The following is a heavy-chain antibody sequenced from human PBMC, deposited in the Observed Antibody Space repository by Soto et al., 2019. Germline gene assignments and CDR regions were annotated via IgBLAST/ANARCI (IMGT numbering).Heavy chain of an antibody. CDR3: AGEIIAVAALVAF. V-gene: IGHV4-4*07. J-gene: IGHJ4*02. Sequence: QVQLQESGPGLVKPSETLSLTCTVSGGSISSYYWSWIRQPAGKGLEWIGRSYTSGSTKYNPSLKSRVTMSVDTSKNQFSLKLSSVTAADTAVYYCAGEIIAVAALVAFWGQGSLVTVSS. D-gene: IGHD6-19*01. CDR1: GGSISSYY. CDR2: SYTSGST.